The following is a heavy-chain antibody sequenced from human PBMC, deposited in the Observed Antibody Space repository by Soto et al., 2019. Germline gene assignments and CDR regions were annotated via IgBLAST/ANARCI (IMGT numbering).Heavy chain of an antibody. CDR2: ISSSSSYT. Sequence: GGSLRLSCAASGFTFSDYYMSWIRQAPGKGLEWVSYISSSSSYTNYGDSVKGRFTISRDNAKNSLYLQMNSLRAEDTAVYYCARPRQYDSSGSSAFDIWGQGTMVTVSS. CDR3: ARPRQYDSSGSSAFDI. J-gene: IGHJ3*02. CDR1: GFTFSDYY. V-gene: IGHV3-11*06. D-gene: IGHD3-22*01.